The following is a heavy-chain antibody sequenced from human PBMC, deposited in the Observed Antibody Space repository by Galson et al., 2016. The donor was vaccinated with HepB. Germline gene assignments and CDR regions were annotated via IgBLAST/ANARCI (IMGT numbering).Heavy chain of an antibody. CDR2: TYYRSQWFN. V-gene: IGHV6-1*01. CDR3: TRGYMQTGMNV. J-gene: IGHJ6*02. D-gene: IGHD5-18*01. Sequence: CAISGDSVTNDETTWNWIRQSPSRGLEWLGRTYYRSQWFNEYAVSVKSRITINSDTSRNQLSLQLDSVTPDDTAAYFCTRGYMQTGMNVWGQGTTVTASS. CDR1: GDSVTNDETT.